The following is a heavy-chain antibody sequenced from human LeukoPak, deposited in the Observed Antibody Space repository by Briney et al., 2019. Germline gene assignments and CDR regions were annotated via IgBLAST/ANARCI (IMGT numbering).Heavy chain of an antibody. CDR2: IIPIFGTA. Sequence: SVKVSCKASGGTFSSYAISWVRQAPGQGLEWMGGIIPIFGTANHAQKFQGRVTITTDESTSTAYMELSSLRSEDTAVYYCAIDIVVVPAAIRVNYWGQGTLVTVSS. CDR3: AIDIVVVPAAIRVNY. J-gene: IGHJ4*02. CDR1: GGTFSSYA. D-gene: IGHD2-2*02. V-gene: IGHV1-69*05.